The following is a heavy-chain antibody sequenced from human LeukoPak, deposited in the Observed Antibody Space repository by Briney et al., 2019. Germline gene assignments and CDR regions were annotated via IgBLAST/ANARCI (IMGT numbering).Heavy chain of an antibody. CDR2: IYYSGST. V-gene: IGHV4-31*03. D-gene: IGHD3-3*01. CDR1: GGSISSGGYY. CDR3: ARSLYTIFGVVTPAFFYYYYGMDV. Sequence: NSSETLSLTCTVSGGSISSGGYYWSWIRQHPGKGLEWIGYIYYSGSTYYNPSLKSRVTISVDTSKNQFSLKLSSVTAADTAVYYCARSLYTIFGVVTPAFFYYYYGMDVWGQGTTVTVSS. J-gene: IGHJ6*02.